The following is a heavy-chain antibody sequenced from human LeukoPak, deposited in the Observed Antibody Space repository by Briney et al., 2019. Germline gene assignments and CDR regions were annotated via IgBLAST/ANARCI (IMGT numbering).Heavy chain of an antibody. CDR1: GFTFSSYA. CDR3: AKDWPQNGYCSSTSCYGYGMDV. Sequence: GGSLRPSCAASGFTFSSYAMHWVRQAPGKGLEWVAVISYDGSNKYYADSVKGRFTISRDNSKNTLYLQMNSLRAEDTAVYYCAKDWPQNGYCSSTSCYGYGMDVWGQGTTVTVSS. J-gene: IGHJ6*02. V-gene: IGHV3-30-3*01. D-gene: IGHD2-2*01. CDR2: ISYDGSNK.